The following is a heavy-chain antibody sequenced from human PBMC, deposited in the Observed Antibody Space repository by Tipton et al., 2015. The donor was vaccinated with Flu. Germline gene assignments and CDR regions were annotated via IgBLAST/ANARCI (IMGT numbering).Heavy chain of an antibody. V-gene: IGHV4-31*02. CDR1: GGSISSGGYY. CDR3: ARERHGVVPAAISARGFDP. J-gene: IGHJ5*02. CDR2: IYYSGST. Sequence: LRLSCTVSGGSISSGGYYWSWIRQHPGKGLEWVGYIYYSGSTYYNPSLKSRVTISVDTSKNQFSLKLSSVTAADTAVYYCARERHGVVPAAISARGFDPWGQGTLVTVSS. D-gene: IGHD2-2*02.